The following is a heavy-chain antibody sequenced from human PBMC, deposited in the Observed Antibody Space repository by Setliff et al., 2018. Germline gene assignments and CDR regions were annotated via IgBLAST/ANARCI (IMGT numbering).Heavy chain of an antibody. D-gene: IGHD2-21*01. Sequence: PSETLSLTCTVYGVSFSDYYWGWVRQSPGKGLDWIGEINHSGTTNYDPSLEGRISISVDTSKRQFSLMLTSVTAADTAVYYCARYIPSAGCFDPWGQGALVTVSS. CDR1: GVSFSDYY. V-gene: IGHV4-34*10. CDR3: ARYIPSAGCFDP. CDR2: INHSGTT. J-gene: IGHJ5*02.